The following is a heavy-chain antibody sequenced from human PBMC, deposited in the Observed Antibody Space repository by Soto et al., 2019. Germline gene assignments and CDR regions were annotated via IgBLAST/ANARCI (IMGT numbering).Heavy chain of an antibody. V-gene: IGHV3-30*03. CDR3: VRGSSTYLMGGYFDY. CDR2: ISYDESSK. Sequence: QVQLGESGGGVFQPGRSLRLSCAASGFTFSNYGMHWVRQAPGKGLEWVAVISYDESSKYFADSVKGRFTISRDNSKSTLYLQMNSLSAEDTAVYYCVRGSSTYLMGGYFDYWGQGTLVTVSS. J-gene: IGHJ4*02. CDR1: GFTFSNYG. D-gene: IGHD2-2*01.